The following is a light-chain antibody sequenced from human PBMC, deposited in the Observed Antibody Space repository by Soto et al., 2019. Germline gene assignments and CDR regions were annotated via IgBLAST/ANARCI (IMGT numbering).Light chain of an antibody. Sequence: SAGTQPPSASGTAGQSVTISCSGSGCSSGSNTVPWYQQLPGTAPILLIYRNNLRSAGVPDRFSGSRSGTSASLAISGLQSEDEDDYYCARWDVRLIDYGCGSGTRVTIL. CDR2: RNN. CDR1: GCSSGSNT. J-gene: IGLJ1*01. V-gene: IGLV1-44*01. CDR3: ARWDVRLIDYG.